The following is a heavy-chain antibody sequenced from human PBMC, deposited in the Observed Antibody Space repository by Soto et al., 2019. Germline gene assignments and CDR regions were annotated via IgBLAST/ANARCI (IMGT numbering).Heavy chain of an antibody. CDR1: GYAFTSYG. D-gene: IGHD2-8*01. V-gene: IGHV1-18*01. CDR3: ARSGAYCTSITCLFDSF. CDR2: ISAYNGDT. Sequence: ASVKVSCKASGYAFTSYGYAGVRQAPGQGLEWMGWISAYNGDTNYAQKFQDRVTLTTDTSTTTVHMELRNLGSDDTAVYYCARSGAYCTSITCLFDSFWGLGTLVTVSS. J-gene: IGHJ4*02.